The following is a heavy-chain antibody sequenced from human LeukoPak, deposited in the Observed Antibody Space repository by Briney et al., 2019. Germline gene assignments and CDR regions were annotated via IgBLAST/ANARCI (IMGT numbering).Heavy chain of an antibody. J-gene: IGHJ4*02. CDR3: AKSGERVATRLDY. D-gene: IGHD5-12*01. CDR1: GFSFSSYA. Sequence: GRSLRLSCAASGFSFSSYAMSWVRQAPGKGLEWVSAISGSGGSTYYADSVKGRFTISRDNSKNTLYLQMNSLRAEDTAVYYCAKSGERVATRLDYWGQGTLVTVSS. V-gene: IGHV3-23*01. CDR2: ISGSGGST.